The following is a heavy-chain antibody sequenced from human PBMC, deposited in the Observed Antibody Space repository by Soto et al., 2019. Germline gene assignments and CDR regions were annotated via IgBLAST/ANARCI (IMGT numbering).Heavy chain of an antibody. CDR3: ARDVSPDYYDSSGSDY. V-gene: IGHV3-30-3*01. Sequence: GGSLRLSCAASGFTFSSYAMHWVRQAPGKGLEWVAVISYDGSNKYYADSVKGRFTISRDNSKNTLYLQMNSLRAEDTAVYYCARDVSPDYYDSSGSDYWGQGTLVTVSS. J-gene: IGHJ4*02. CDR1: GFTFSSYA. CDR2: ISYDGSNK. D-gene: IGHD3-22*01.